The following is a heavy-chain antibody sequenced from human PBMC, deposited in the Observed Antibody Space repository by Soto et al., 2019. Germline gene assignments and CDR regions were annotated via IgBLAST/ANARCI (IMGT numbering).Heavy chain of an antibody. D-gene: IGHD3-10*01. CDR1: GCPLRELS. CDR3: AAATMGNWFDP. CDR2: FDPEDGET. J-gene: IGHJ5*02. Sequence: GASVKVACKSSGCPLRELSMEGVRQAPGQGLEWMGGFDPEDGETIYAQKFQGRVTMTEDTSTDTAYMELSSLRSEDTAVYYCAAATMGNWFDPWGQGTLVTVSS. V-gene: IGHV1-24*01.